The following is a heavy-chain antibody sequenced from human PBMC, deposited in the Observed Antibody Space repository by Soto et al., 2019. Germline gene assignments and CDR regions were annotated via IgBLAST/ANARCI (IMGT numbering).Heavy chain of an antibody. Sequence: VGSLRLSCAASGFTFSSYWMHWVRQAPGKGLVWVSRINSDGSSTSYADSVKGRFTISRDNAKNTLYLQMNSLRAEDTAVYYSARGVRFLEWLQPYYYYGMDVWGQGTTVTVSS. J-gene: IGHJ6*02. CDR2: INSDGSST. CDR1: GFTFSSYW. V-gene: IGHV3-74*01. D-gene: IGHD3-3*01. CDR3: ARGVRFLEWLQPYYYYGMDV.